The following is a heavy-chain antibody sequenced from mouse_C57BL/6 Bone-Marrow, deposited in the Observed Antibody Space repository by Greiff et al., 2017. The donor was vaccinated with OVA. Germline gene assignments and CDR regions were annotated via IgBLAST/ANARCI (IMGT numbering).Heavy chain of an antibody. Sequence: EVQVVESGPELVKPGASVKIPCKASGYTFTDYNMDWVKQSHGKSLEWIGDINPNNGGTFYNQKVKGKATLTVDKSSSTAYMELRSLTSEDTAVYYCARLWPLYYMDYWGQGTTLTVSS. CDR3: ARLWPLYYMDY. V-gene: IGHV1-18*01. CDR2: INPNNGGT. CDR1: GYTFTDYN. J-gene: IGHJ2*01.